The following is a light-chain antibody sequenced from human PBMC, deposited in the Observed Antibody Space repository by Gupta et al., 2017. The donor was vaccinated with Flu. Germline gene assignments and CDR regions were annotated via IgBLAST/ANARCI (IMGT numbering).Light chain of an antibody. Sequence: TSSDIGSYNDVCWYQQHPGKAPKLLIYGVTNRPSGVSNRFSCSKSGDTASLTISGLQAEDEAYYYCSSCTSSTTVVFGGGTKLTVL. CDR1: SSDIGSYND. V-gene: IGLV2-14*01. CDR3: SSCTSSTTVV. J-gene: IGLJ3*02. CDR2: GVT.